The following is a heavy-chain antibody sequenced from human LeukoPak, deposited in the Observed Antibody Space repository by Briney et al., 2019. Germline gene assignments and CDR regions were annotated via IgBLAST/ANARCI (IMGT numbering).Heavy chain of an antibody. J-gene: IGHJ4*02. CDR1: GGSISSSSYY. V-gene: IGHV4-39*01. CDR3: ARVDTTMMN. D-gene: IGHD5-18*01. CDR2: VFYSGST. Sequence: PSETLSLTCTVSGGSISSSSYYWGWIRQPPGKGLEWIGSVFYSGSTYYNPSLKSRVAISVDTSKNQFSLKLSSVTAADTAVYYCARVDTTMMNWGQGTLVTASS.